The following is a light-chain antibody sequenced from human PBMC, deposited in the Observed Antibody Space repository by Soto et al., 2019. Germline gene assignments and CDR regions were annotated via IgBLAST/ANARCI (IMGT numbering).Light chain of an antibody. V-gene: IGLV2-14*01. CDR1: SSDVGGYNY. Sequence: SVLTQPASVSGSPGQSITISCTGTSSDVGGYNYVSWYQRHPGKAPKLMIYEVTNRPSGVSNRFSGSKSGNTASLTISGLQAEDEADYYCSSYTSRSTLVFGTGTKVTVL. J-gene: IGLJ1*01. CDR3: SSYTSRSTLV. CDR2: EVT.